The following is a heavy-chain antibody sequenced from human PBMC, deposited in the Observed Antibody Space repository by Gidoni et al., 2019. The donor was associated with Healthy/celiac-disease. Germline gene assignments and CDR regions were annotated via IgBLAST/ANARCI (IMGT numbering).Heavy chain of an antibody. J-gene: IGHJ4*02. CDR2: IYYSGST. CDR1: GGSISSRSYY. Sequence: QLQLQESGPGLVKPSETLSLTCTVSGGSISSRSYYWGWIRQPPGKGLEWIGSIYYSGSTYYNPSLKSRVTISVDTSKNQFSLKLSSVTAADTAVYYCARHPMYYDILTGYHSPHYFDYWGQGTLVTVSS. D-gene: IGHD3-9*01. CDR3: ARHPMYYDILTGYHSPHYFDY. V-gene: IGHV4-39*01.